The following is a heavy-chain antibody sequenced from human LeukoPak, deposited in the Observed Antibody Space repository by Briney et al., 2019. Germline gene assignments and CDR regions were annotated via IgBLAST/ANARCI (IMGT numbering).Heavy chain of an antibody. CDR1: GYTFTSYD. V-gene: IGHV1-18*01. D-gene: IGHD2-15*01. CDR3: ASTQYCSGGSCYWDYYYGMDV. CDR2: ISAYNGNT. Sequence: VSVKVSCKASGYTFTSYDINWVRQATGQGLEWMGWISAYNGNTNYAQKLQGRVTMTTDTSTSTAYMELRSLRSDDTAVYYCASTQYCSGGSCYWDYYYGMDVWGQGTTVTVSS. J-gene: IGHJ6*02.